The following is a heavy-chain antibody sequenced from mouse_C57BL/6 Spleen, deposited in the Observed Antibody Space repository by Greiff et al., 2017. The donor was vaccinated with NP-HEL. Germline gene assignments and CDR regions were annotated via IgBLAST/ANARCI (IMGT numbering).Heavy chain of an antibody. V-gene: IGHV1-78*01. Sequence: VQLQQSDAELVKPGASVKISCKVSGYTFTDHTIHWMKQRPEQGLEWIGYIYPRDGSTKYNEKFKGKATLTADKSSSTAYMQLNSHTSEDSAVYFCARVPKITAVGDWYFEVWGTGTTVTVSS. CDR2: IYPRDGST. CDR1: GYTFTDHT. J-gene: IGHJ1*03. CDR3: ARVPKITAVGDWYFEV. D-gene: IGHD1-1*01.